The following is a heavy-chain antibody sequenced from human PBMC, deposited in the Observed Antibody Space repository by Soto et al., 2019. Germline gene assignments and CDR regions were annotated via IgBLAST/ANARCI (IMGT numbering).Heavy chain of an antibody. CDR2: IYWDDDK. V-gene: IGHV2-5*02. CDR3: AHRHCWNGDFGY. CDR1: GFSLSTSGVG. Sequence: QITLKESGPTPVKPTQTLTLTCTFSGFSLSTSGVGVGWIRQPPGKALEWLGLIYWDDDKRYSPSLKSRLTIIKDTSKSQVVLTMTDMDPVDTATYYCAHRHCWNGDFGYWGQGTLVTVSS. J-gene: IGHJ4*02. D-gene: IGHD1-1*01.